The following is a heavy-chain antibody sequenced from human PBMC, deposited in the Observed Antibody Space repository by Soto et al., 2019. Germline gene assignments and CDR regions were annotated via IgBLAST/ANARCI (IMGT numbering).Heavy chain of an antibody. J-gene: IGHJ6*02. Sequence: SETLSLTCTVSGGSISSSSYYWGWIRQPPGKGLEWIGSIYYSGSTYYNPSLKSRVTISVDTSKNQFSLKLSSVTAADTAVYYCARDGTGYSSSWSKLYYYYYGMDVWGQGTTVTVSS. CDR2: IYYSGST. D-gene: IGHD6-13*01. V-gene: IGHV4-39*02. CDR1: GGSISSSSYY. CDR3: ARDGTGYSSSWSKLYYYYYGMDV.